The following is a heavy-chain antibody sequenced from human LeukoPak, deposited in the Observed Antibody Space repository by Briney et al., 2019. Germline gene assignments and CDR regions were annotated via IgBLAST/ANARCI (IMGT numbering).Heavy chain of an antibody. D-gene: IGHD2-15*01. Sequence: ASVKVSCKASGYTFTSYDINWVRQATGQGLEWMGWMNPNSGNTGYAQKFQGRVTMTRNTSISTAYMELSSLRSEDTAVYYCARGGHTSGGSYYYGMDVWGQGTTVTVSS. CDR2: MNPNSGNT. CDR1: GYTFTSYD. V-gene: IGHV1-8*01. CDR3: ARGGHTSGGSYYYGMDV. J-gene: IGHJ6*02.